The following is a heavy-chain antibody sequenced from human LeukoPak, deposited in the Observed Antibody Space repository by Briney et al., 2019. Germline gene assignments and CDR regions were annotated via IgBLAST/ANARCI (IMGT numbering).Heavy chain of an antibody. CDR3: ASTITIFGVVTDY. J-gene: IGHJ4*02. Sequence: SETLSLTCTVSGGSISSYYWSWIRQPAGKGLEWIGRTYTSGSTNYNPFLKSRVTMSVDTSKNQFSLKLSSVTAADTAVCYCASTITIFGVVTDYWGQGTLVTVSS. CDR1: GGSISSYY. D-gene: IGHD3-3*01. V-gene: IGHV4-4*07. CDR2: TYTSGST.